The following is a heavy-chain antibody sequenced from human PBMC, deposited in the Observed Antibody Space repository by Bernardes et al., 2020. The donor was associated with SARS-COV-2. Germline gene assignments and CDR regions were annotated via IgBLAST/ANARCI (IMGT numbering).Heavy chain of an antibody. J-gene: IGHJ3*02. CDR1: GYTFTSYG. CDR3: ARDSRFLEWLSPDDAFDI. V-gene: IGHV1-18*04. Sequence: ASVKASCKASGYTFTSYGISWVRQAPGQGLEWMGWISAYNGNTNYAQKLQGRVTMTTDTSTSTAYMELRSLRSDDTAVYYCARDSRFLEWLSPDDAFDIWGQGTMVTVSS. D-gene: IGHD3-3*01. CDR2: ISAYNGNT.